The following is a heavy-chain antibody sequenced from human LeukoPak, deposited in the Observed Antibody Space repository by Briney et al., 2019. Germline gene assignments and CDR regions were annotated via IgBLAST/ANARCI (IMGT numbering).Heavy chain of an antibody. CDR1: GFTFSSYG. CDR2: ISGSGGST. CDR3: AKETYGVSTQGAGDYYYYYMDV. V-gene: IGHV3-23*01. J-gene: IGHJ6*03. Sequence: PGGSLRLSCAASGFTFSSYGMSWVRQAPGKGLEWVSAISGSGGSTYYADSVKGRFTISRDNSKNTLYLQMNSLRAEDTAVYYCAKETYGVSTQGAGDYYYYYMDVWGKGTTVTISS. D-gene: IGHD4-17*01.